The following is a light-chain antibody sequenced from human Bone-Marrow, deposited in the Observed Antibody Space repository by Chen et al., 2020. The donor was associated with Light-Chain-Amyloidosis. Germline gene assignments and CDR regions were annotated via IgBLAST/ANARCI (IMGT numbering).Light chain of an antibody. Sequence: QSALTQPASVSGSPGQSITISCTGTSSDVGGYNLVSWDQQHPGKAPKLRIYDVTQRPSGVSNRFSGSKSGNTASLTISGLQAEDEADYYCYSYVGSSTYVFGSGTKVTVL. CDR1: SSDVGGYNL. CDR3: YSYVGSSTYV. V-gene: IGLV2-23*02. CDR2: DVT. J-gene: IGLJ1*01.